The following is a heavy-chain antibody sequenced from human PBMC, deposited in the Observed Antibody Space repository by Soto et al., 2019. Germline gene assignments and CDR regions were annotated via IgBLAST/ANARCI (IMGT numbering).Heavy chain of an antibody. D-gene: IGHD3-10*01. J-gene: IGHJ4*02. Sequence: HPGGSLRLSCAASGFTFSSTCIHWVRQATGKGLEYVSAISSNGGSTYYANSVKGRFTISRDNSKNTLYLQMGSLRAEDMAIYYCAKPVYGSGSPDYWGQGTLVTVSS. V-gene: IGHV3-64*01. CDR1: GFTFSSTC. CDR2: ISSNGGST. CDR3: AKPVYGSGSPDY.